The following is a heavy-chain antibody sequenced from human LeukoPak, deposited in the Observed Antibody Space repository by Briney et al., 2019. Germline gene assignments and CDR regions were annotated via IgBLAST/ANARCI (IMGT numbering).Heavy chain of an antibody. V-gene: IGHV1-8*01. CDR1: GYTFTSYD. Sequence: GASVKVSCKASGYTFTSYDINWVRQATGQGLEWMGWMNPNSGNTGYAQKFQGRVTMTRNTSISTAYMELSSLRSEDTAVYYCARRGSGWTYYYYHMDVWGKGTTVTVSS. D-gene: IGHD6-19*01. CDR3: ARRGSGWTYYYYHMDV. J-gene: IGHJ6*03. CDR2: MNPNSGNT.